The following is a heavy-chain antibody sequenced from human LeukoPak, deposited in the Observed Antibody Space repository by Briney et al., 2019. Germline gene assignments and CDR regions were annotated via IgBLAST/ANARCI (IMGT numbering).Heavy chain of an antibody. CDR3: AKMHHHYCSGGSCYRYYYYGMDV. Sequence: GGSLRLSCAASGFTFDDYAMHWVRQAPGKGLEWVSLISGDGGSTYYADSVKGRFTISRDNSKNSLYLQMNSLRTEDTALYYCAKMHHHYCSGGSCYRYYYYGMDVWGQGTTVTVSS. D-gene: IGHD2-15*01. CDR2: ISGDGGST. J-gene: IGHJ6*02. V-gene: IGHV3-43*02. CDR1: GFTFDDYA.